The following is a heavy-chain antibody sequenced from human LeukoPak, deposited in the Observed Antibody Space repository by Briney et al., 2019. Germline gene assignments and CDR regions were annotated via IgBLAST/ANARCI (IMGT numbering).Heavy chain of an antibody. J-gene: IGHJ4*02. CDR3: VRGSYGAYDY. CDR2: IRYDGRNK. D-gene: IGHD4-17*01. CDR1: GFTFSNYA. V-gene: IGHV3-30*02. Sequence: PGGSLRLSCAASGFTFSNYAMHWVRQAPGKGLDWVAYIRYDGRNKHYADSVKGRLTISRDNAKYSLYLQMNSLRAEDTAVYYCVRGSYGAYDYWGQGSLVTVSS.